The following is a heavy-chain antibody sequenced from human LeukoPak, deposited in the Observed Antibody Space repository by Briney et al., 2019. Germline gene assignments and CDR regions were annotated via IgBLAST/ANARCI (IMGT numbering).Heavy chain of an antibody. CDR1: GFTFSNYC. Sequence: GGSLRLSCAASGFTFSNYCMNWVRQAPGEGLEWVASINSTSEYVLHSDSLQGRFSISRDNARDSLFLEMNSLRAEDTAIYYCVRVPLDIILLYYMDVWGKGTTVTVSS. J-gene: IGHJ6*03. D-gene: IGHD2-21*01. CDR2: INSTSEYV. CDR3: VRVPLDIILLYYMDV. V-gene: IGHV3-21*01.